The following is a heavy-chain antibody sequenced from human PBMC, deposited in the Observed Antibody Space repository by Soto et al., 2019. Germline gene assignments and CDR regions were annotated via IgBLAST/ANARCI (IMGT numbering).Heavy chain of an antibody. CDR2: ISGSGDST. V-gene: IGHV3-23*01. CDR3: AKDRDGAAAGPTKFYGMDV. Sequence: EVQLLESGGGLVQPGGSLRLSCAASGFTFSSYAMSWVRQAPGKGLEWVSVISGSGDSTYYADSVRGRFTISRDNSKNTLHLQRNNLRAEDTAVYYCAKDRDGAAAGPTKFYGMDVWGQGTTVTVSS. J-gene: IGHJ6*02. D-gene: IGHD6-13*01. CDR1: GFTFSSYA.